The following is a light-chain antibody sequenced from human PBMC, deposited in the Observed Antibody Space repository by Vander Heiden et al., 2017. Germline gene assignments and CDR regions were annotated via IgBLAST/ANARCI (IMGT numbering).Light chain of an antibody. CDR3: QQSDSTSPLT. CDR1: QSISSY. Sequence: DIQMTQSPSSLSASVRDRVTITCRASQSISSYLNWYQQKPGKAPKLLIYAASSLQSGVPSRFSGSGSGTDFTLTISSRQPEDFAPYYCQQSDSTSPLTFGGGTKVXIK. V-gene: IGKV1-39*01. CDR2: AAS. J-gene: IGKJ4*01.